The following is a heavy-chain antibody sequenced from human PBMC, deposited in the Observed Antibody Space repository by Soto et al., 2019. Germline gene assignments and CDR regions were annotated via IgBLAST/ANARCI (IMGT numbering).Heavy chain of an antibody. Sequence: SETLSLTCAVSGGSISSGGYSWSWIRQPPGKGLEWIGYIYHSESTYYNPSLKSRVTISVDTSKNQFSLRLTSVTAADTAVYYCATHPPYGPLDHWGQGTLVTVSS. CDR3: ATHPPYGPLDH. CDR1: GGSISSGGYS. CDR2: IYHSEST. V-gene: IGHV4-30-2*01. D-gene: IGHD4-17*01. J-gene: IGHJ4*02.